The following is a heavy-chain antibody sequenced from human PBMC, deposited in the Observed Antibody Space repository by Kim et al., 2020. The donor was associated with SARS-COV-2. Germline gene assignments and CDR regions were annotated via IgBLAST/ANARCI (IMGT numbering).Heavy chain of an antibody. V-gene: IGHV4-39*01. J-gene: IGHJ6*02. D-gene: IGHD3-3*01. CDR3: ARHLWSYTIFLSGMDV. Sequence: SLESLYTISVDTSKNQFSLKLSSVTAADTAVYYCARHLWSYTIFLSGMDVWGQGTTVTVSS.